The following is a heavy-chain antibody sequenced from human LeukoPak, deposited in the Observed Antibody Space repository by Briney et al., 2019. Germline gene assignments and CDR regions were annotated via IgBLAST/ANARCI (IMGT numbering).Heavy chain of an antibody. CDR2: ISYDGSNK. CDR3: ARAVGGYSFDYYYYGMDV. J-gene: IGHJ6*02. Sequence: GGSLRLSCAASGFTFSSYAMHWVRQAPGKGLEWVAVISYDGSNKYYADSVKGRFTISRDNSKNTLYPQMNSLRAEDTAVYYCARAVGGYSFDYYYYGMDVWGQGTTVTVSS. D-gene: IGHD5-18*01. CDR1: GFTFSSYA. V-gene: IGHV3-30-3*01.